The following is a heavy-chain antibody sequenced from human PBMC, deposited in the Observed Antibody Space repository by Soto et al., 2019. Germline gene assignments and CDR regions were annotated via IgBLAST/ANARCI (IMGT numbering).Heavy chain of an antibody. V-gene: IGHV4-59*01. J-gene: IGHJ6*02. D-gene: IGHD6-19*01. CDR1: GGSISSYY. Sequence: SETLSLTCTVAGGSISSYYSSCIRHPPGKGLVWIGYIYYSGSTNYNPSHKSRVTISVDTSKNQFSLKLSSVTAADTAVYYCARDRGVIAVAGRRGYYYGMDVWGQGTTVTVSS. CDR2: IYYSGST. CDR3: ARDRGVIAVAGRRGYYYGMDV.